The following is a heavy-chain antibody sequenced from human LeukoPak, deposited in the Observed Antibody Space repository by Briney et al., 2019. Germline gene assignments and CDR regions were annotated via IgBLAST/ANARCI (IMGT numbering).Heavy chain of an antibody. Sequence: GGPLRLSCAASGFTFSDYYMSWIRQAPGKGLEWVSGISWNSGSIGYADSVKGRFTISRDNAKNSLDLQMNSLRAEDMALYYCAKDMRGYSYGSFDYWGQGTLVTVSS. CDR3: AKDMRGYSYGSFDY. D-gene: IGHD5-18*01. CDR2: ISWNSGSI. J-gene: IGHJ4*02. CDR1: GFTFSDYY. V-gene: IGHV3-9*03.